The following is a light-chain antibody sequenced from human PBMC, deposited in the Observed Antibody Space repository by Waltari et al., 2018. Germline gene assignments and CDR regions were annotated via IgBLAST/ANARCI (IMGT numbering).Light chain of an antibody. CDR2: DVS. CDR1: SHDLGDHNN. J-gene: IGLJ2*01. V-gene: IGLV2-14*03. Sequence: QSALPQPASVSGSPGQSITISCTGTSHDLGDHNNVSSSQQHPGKAPKVLIYDVSNRPSGVSSRFSGSKSGNTASLTISGLQAEDDADYYCSSYTSINTLAVVFGGGTRLTVL. CDR3: SSYTSINTLAVV.